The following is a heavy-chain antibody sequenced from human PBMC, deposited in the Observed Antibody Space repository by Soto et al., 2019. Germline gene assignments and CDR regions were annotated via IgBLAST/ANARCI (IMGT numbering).Heavy chain of an antibody. CDR1: GGSINSGGYC. D-gene: IGHD5-18*01. CDR2: ISYGGST. CDR3: SRGILV. Sequence: QVQLQESGPGLVKPSQTLSLTCTVSGGSINSGGYCWSWIRQHPGKGLDWIGCISYGGSTSYNPSLTRRVTTSLDTSKNQFSLKLTAVTAADTAVYSCSRGILVWGQGALITVSS. V-gene: IGHV4-31*03. J-gene: IGHJ4*02.